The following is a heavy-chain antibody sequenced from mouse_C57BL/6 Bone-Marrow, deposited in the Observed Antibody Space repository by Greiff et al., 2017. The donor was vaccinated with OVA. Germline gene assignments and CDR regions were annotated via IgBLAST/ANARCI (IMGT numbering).Heavy chain of an antibody. CDR2: ISDGGSYT. V-gene: IGHV5-4*03. CDR3: ARGSGGLDY. J-gene: IGHJ2*01. Sequence: EVKVVESGGGLVKPGGSLKLSCAASGFTFSSYAMSWVRQTPEKRLEWVATISDGGSYTYYPDNVKGRFTISRDNAKNNLYLQMSHLKSEDTAMYYCARGSGGLDYWGQGTTLTVSS. CDR1: GFTFSSYA. D-gene: IGHD1-1*02.